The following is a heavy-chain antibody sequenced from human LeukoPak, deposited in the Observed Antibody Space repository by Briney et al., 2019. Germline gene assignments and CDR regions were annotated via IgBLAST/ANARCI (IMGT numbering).Heavy chain of an antibody. Sequence: SETLSLTCTVSGGSISSGGYYWSWIRQHPGTGLEWIGYIYYRGSTYYNPSLKSRVTISVDTSKNQFSLKLSSVTAADTAVYYCARVREIEMATPTNFDYWGQGTLVTVSS. CDR3: ARVREIEMATPTNFDY. D-gene: IGHD5-24*01. CDR2: IYYRGST. V-gene: IGHV4-31*03. J-gene: IGHJ4*02. CDR1: GGSISSGGYY.